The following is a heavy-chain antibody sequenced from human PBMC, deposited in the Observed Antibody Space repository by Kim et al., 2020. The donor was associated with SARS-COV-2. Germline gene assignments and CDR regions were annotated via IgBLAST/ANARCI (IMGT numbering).Heavy chain of an antibody. V-gene: IGHV1-69*01. J-gene: IGHJ4*02. Sequence: QGRVTITADEATSTAYMELSSLRSEDTAVYYCARNSGYDYVIGDTPNTFDYWGQGTLVTVSS. CDR3: ARNSGYDYVIGDTPNTFDY. D-gene: IGHD5-12*01.